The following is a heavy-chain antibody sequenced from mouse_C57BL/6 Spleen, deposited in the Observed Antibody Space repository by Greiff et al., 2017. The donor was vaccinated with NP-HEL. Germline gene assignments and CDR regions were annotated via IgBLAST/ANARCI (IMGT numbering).Heavy chain of an antibody. CDR3: ARKGNYGSSYDAMDY. CDR1: GYTFTSYW. CDR2: IDPSDSYT. D-gene: IGHD1-1*01. V-gene: IGHV1-69*01. J-gene: IGHJ4*01. Sequence: QVQLQQPGAELVMPGASVKLSCKASGYTFTSYWMHWVKQRPGQGLEWIGEIDPSDSYTNYNQKFKGKSTLTVDKSSSTAYMQLSSLTSEDSAVYYCARKGNYGSSYDAMDYWGQGTSVTVSS.